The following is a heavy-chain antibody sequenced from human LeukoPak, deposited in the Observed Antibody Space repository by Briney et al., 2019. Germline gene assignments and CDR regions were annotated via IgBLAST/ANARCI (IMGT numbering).Heavy chain of an antibody. V-gene: IGHV4-38-2*02. Sequence: SETLSLTCTVSGYSISSGYYWGWVRQPPGKGLEWIANINHIGNTYYNPSLKSRVTISVDTSRNLFSLKLASVTAADTAVYYCARVGGLGWFDPWGQGTLVTVSS. CDR2: INHIGNT. D-gene: IGHD6-25*01. CDR3: ARVGGLGWFDP. CDR1: GYSISSGYY. J-gene: IGHJ5*02.